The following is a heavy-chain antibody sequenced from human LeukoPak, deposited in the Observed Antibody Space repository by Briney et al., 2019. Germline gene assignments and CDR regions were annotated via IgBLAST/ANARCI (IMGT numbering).Heavy chain of an antibody. CDR3: ARDKGGTGTNWFDP. CDR2: IKQDGSEK. D-gene: IGHD1-1*01. V-gene: IGHV3-7*01. J-gene: IGHJ5*02. Sequence: PGGSLRLSCAASGFTFSSYWMSWVRQAPGKGLEWVANIKQDGSEKYYVDSVKGRFAIPRDNAKNSLYLQMNSLRAEDTAVYYCARDKGGTGTNWFDPWGQGTLVTVSS. CDR1: GFTFSSYW.